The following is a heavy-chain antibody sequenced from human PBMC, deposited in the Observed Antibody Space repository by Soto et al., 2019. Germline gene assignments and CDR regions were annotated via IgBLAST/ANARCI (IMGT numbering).Heavy chain of an antibody. V-gene: IGHV1-18*04. D-gene: IGHD3-22*01. J-gene: IGHJ4*02. Sequence: XSVKVSYKASVYTFTIYGIRWVRQAPGQGLEWMGWISAYNGNTNYAQKLQGRVTMTTDTSTSTAYMELRSLRSDDTAVYFCARDSRSLVVIVSPTDYWGQGTLVTVSS. CDR2: ISAYNGNT. CDR3: ARDSRSLVVIVSPTDY. CDR1: VYTFTIYG.